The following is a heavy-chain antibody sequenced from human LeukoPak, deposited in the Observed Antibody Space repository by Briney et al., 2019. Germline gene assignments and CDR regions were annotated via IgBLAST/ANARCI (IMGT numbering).Heavy chain of an antibody. J-gene: IGHJ5*02. D-gene: IGHD1-26*01. Sequence: ASVKVSCKASGYTFTGYYMHWVRQAPGQGLEWMGWINPNTGGTKYAQKFQGRVTMTKDSSISTAYMELSRLRSDDTAVYYCARGVFNSGSYYGWFDPWGQGTLVTVSS. CDR3: ARGVFNSGSYYGWFDP. V-gene: IGHV1-2*02. CDR2: INPNTGGT. CDR1: GYTFTGYY.